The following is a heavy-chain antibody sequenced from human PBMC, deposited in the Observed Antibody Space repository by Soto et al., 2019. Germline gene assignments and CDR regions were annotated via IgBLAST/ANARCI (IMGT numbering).Heavy chain of an antibody. D-gene: IGHD3-16*02. CDR3: ARGQDYYDYIWGSYRYFDY. V-gene: IGHV1-3*01. J-gene: IGHJ4*02. CDR1: GYTFTSYA. CDR2: INAGNGNT. Sequence: ASVKVACKASGYTFTSYAMHWVRQAPGERLEWMGWINAGNGNTKYSQKFQGRVTMTRNTSVSTAYMELSSLRSEDTAVYYCARGQDYYDYIWGSYRYFDYRGQGTLVTVSS.